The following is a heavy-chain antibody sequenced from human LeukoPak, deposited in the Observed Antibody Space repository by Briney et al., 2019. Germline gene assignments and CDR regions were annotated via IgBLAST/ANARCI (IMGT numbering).Heavy chain of an antibody. CDR3: AREMTTVTNYYYYYMDV. Sequence: SETLSLTCTVSGYSISSGYYWGWIRQPPGKGLEWIGSIYHSGSTYYNPSLKSRVTISVDTSKNQFSLKLSSVTAADTAVYYCAREMTTVTNYYYYYMDVWGKGTTVTVSS. CDR2: IYHSGST. CDR1: GYSISSGYY. V-gene: IGHV4-38-2*02. D-gene: IGHD4-17*01. J-gene: IGHJ6*03.